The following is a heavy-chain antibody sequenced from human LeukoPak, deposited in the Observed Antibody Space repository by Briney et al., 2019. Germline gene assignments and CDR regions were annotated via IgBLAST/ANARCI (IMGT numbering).Heavy chain of an antibody. CDR3: AKDHRKSGGWLQFGALLY. CDR2: ISYDGSNK. D-gene: IGHD5-24*01. J-gene: IGHJ4*02. CDR1: GFTFSSYA. Sequence: GGSLRLSCAASGFTFSSYAMHWVRQAPGKGLEWVAVISYDGSNKYYADSVKGRFTISRDNSKNTLYLQMNSLRAEDTAVYYCAKDHRKSGGWLQFGALLYWGQGTLVTVSS. V-gene: IGHV3-30*01.